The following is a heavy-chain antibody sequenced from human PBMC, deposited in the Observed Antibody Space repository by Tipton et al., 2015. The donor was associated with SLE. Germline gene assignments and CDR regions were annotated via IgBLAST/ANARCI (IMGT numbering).Heavy chain of an antibody. CDR1: GGSISSYY. J-gene: IGHJ3*02. D-gene: IGHD5-12*01. CDR2: INHSGST. V-gene: IGHV4-34*01. CDR3: ARGHSGYDYATFDI. Sequence: TLSLTCTVSGGSISSYYWSWIRQPTGKGLEWIGEINHSGSTNYNLSLKSRDTISVDTSKNQFSLKLSSVTAADTAVYYCARGHSGYDYATFDIWGPGTMVTVSS.